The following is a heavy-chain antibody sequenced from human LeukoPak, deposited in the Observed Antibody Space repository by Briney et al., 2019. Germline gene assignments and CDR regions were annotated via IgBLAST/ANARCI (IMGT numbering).Heavy chain of an antibody. Sequence: GGSLRLSCAVSGFTFSSYTRNWVRQAPGKGLEWVSYIRSDTSTYADSVKGRFTIFRDDAKNSLYLQMNSLRDEDTAVYYCARDKDFAFDYWGQGSLVTVSS. J-gene: IGHJ4*02. CDR1: GFTFSSYT. CDR3: ARDKDFAFDY. V-gene: IGHV3-48*02. CDR2: IRSDTST.